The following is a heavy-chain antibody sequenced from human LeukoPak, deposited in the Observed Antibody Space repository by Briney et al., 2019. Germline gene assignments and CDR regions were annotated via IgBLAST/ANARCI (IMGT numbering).Heavy chain of an antibody. CDR2: IWSDGSSK. D-gene: IGHD6-13*01. V-gene: IGHV3-33*01. CDR3: ARGQPPSYYDMDV. CDR1: GFTFSSYG. Sequence: GGSLRLSCAASGFTFSSYGMHWVRQAPGKGLEWVAVIWSDGSSKHYADSVKGRFTISRDNFKNTLYLQMNSLRAEDTALYYCARGQPPSYYDMDVWGQGTTVTVSS. J-gene: IGHJ6*02.